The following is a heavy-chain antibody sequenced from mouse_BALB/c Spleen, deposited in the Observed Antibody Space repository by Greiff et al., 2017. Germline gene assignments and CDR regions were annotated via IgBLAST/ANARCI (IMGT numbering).Heavy chain of an antibody. CDR3: ARSYYDPLYYYAMDY. J-gene: IGHJ4*01. D-gene: IGHD2-4*01. V-gene: IGHV5-9-4*01. CDR2: ISSGGSYT. CDR1: GFTFSSYS. Sequence: EVKLMESGGGLVKPGGSLKLSCAASGFTFSSYSMSWVRQSPEKRLEWVAEISSGGSYTYYPDTVTGRFTISRDNAKNTLYLEMSSLRSEDTAMYYCARSYYDPLYYYAMDYWGQGTSVTVSS.